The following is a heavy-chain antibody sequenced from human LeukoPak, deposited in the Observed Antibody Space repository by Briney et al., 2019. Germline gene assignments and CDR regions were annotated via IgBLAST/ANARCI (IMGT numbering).Heavy chain of an antibody. J-gene: IGHJ4*02. CDR1: GGSISSYY. Sequence: PSETLSLTCTVSGGSISSYYWSWIRQPPGKGLEWIGYIYYSGSTNYNPSLKSRVTISVDTSKNQFSLKLSSVTAADTAVYYCARRGFGEEDPIDYWGQGTLVTVSS. V-gene: IGHV4-59*08. CDR3: ARRGFGEEDPIDY. D-gene: IGHD3-3*01. CDR2: IYYSGST.